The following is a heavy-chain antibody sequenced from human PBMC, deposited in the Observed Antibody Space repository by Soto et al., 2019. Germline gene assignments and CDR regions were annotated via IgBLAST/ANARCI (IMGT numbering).Heavy chain of an antibody. D-gene: IGHD4-17*01. CDR3: ARDLTYGDYPGYNWFDP. CDR1: GFTFSSYW. J-gene: IGHJ5*02. V-gene: IGHV3-7*01. Sequence: PGGSLRLSCAASGFTFSSYWMSWVRQAPGKGLEWVANIKQDGSEKYYVDSVKGRFTISRDNAKNSLYLQMNSLRAEDTAVYYCARDLTYGDYPGYNWFDPWGQGTLVTVSS. CDR2: IKQDGSEK.